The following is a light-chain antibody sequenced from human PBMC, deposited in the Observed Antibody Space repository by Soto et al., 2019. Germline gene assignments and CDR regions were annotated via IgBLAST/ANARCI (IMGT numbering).Light chain of an antibody. CDR1: QSVTSTH. J-gene: IGKJ5*01. CDR2: HAS. CDR3: MQSTQLPPT. V-gene: IGKV3D-20*02. Sequence: ILMTQSPSTLSVSAGERATLSCGASQSVTSTHLAWYQQKPGQAPRLLIYHASTRATGIPDRFSGSGSGTDFTLEISRVETDDVGIYYCMQSTQLPPTFGQGTRLEIK.